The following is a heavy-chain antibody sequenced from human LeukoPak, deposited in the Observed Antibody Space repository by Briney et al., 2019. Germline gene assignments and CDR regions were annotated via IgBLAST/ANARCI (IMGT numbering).Heavy chain of an antibody. CDR3: TRDGHTAMVMLGY. Sequence: ASVRVSCKASGYTFTGYGISWVRQAPGQGLEWMGWISAYNGNTNYAQKLQGRVTMTTDTSTTTAYMEVRSLRSDDTAVYYCTRDGHTAMVMLGYWGQGTLVTVSS. J-gene: IGHJ4*02. D-gene: IGHD5-18*01. CDR2: ISAYNGNT. CDR1: GYTFTGYG. V-gene: IGHV1-18*01.